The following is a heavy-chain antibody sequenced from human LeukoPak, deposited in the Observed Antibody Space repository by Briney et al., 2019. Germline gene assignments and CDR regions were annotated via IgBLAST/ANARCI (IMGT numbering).Heavy chain of an antibody. D-gene: IGHD6-13*01. Sequence: SETLSLTCTVSGDSINDYYWGWIRQPPGKGLEWIGYIYYSGRTKYSPSLQSRVTISVDTSKNQFSLKLSSVTAADTAVYYCARRRAEGGSNGHYNWFDPWGQGTLVTVSS. CDR2: IYYSGRT. V-gene: IGHV4-59*08. CDR3: ARRRAEGGSNGHYNWFDP. J-gene: IGHJ5*02. CDR1: GDSINDYY.